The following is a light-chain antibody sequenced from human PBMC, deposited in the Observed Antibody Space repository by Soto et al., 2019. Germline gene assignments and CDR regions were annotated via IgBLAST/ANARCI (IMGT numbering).Light chain of an antibody. Sequence: DIQMTQSPSSVSASVGDRVTITCRASQSISNYLNWDHKKLWKAPKLLIYAASSLHSGVPSRFSGSGSGTAFSLTISSLHPEDFATYYCQQSYSTPRTFGQGTKLESK. CDR3: QQSYSTPRT. J-gene: IGKJ2*02. V-gene: IGKV1-39*01. CDR2: AAS. CDR1: QSISNY.